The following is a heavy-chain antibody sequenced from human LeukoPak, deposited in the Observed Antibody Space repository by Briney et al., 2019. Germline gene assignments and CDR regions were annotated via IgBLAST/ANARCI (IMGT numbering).Heavy chain of an antibody. CDR1: GASISSYC. Sequence: SETLSLTCSVSGASISSYCWNWIRQPPGKGLEWIGYIYYSGSTNYNPSLKSRVTISVDTSKNQFSLKLSSVTAADTAVYYCARQRGTVTRRVHYYYGMDVWGQGTTVTVSS. D-gene: IGHD4-17*01. J-gene: IGHJ6*02. V-gene: IGHV4-59*08. CDR2: IYYSGST. CDR3: ARQRGTVTRRVHYYYGMDV.